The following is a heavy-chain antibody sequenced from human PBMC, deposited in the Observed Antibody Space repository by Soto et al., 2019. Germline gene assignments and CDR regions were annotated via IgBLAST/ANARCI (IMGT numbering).Heavy chain of an antibody. CDR1: GFTFSSYA. J-gene: IGHJ4*02. D-gene: IGHD5-12*01. CDR2: VSGSGTIT. Sequence: GGSLRLSCAASGFTFSSYAMNWVRQAPGKGLEWVAEVSGSGTITYYAPSVKGRFTISSDNSKNTLYLQMNSLRAEDTAVYYCAREGYSGYDLAHPLDYWGQGTLVTVSS. V-gene: IGHV3-23*01. CDR3: AREGYSGYDLAHPLDY.